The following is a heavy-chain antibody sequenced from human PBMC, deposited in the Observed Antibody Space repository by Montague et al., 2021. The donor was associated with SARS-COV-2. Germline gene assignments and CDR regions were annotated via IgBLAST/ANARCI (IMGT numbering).Heavy chain of an antibody. CDR3: ARGAEYYYYGMDV. Sequence: SLRLTCAASRFTFSTYNMNWVRQAPGTGLEWVSSITNNNNYIYYGDSVRGRFTISGDNAKNSLYLQMNNLRAEDTGVYYCARGAEYYYYGMDVWGLGTKVTVSS. V-gene: IGHV3-21*01. J-gene: IGHJ6*02. CDR2: ITNNNNYI. CDR1: RFTFSTYN.